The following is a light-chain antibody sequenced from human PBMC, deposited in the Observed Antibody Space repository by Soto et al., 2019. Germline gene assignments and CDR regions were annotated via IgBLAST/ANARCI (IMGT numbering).Light chain of an antibody. CDR3: AAWDDRLNDYV. CDR2: SND. CDR1: KSNVESNT. V-gene: IGLV1-44*01. Sequence: SVPRPPAAARGTPRQSLHISCSASKSNVESNTVSWYQQLPGTATKLLIYSNDQWPSGVPYRFYGSKSVTSASLAMSGLQSEDEADYFCAAWDDRLNDYVSGTGTTVTVL. J-gene: IGLJ1*01.